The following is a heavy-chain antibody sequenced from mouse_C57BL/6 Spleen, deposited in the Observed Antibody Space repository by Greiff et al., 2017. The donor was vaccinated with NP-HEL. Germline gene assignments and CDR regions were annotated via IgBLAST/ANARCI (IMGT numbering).Heavy chain of an antibody. CDR1: GYSITSGYY. CDR2: IIYAGSN. V-gene: IGHV3-6*01. CDR3: AREDYGSTDWYIDV. Sequence: EVQLVESGPGLVKPSQSLSLTCPVTGYSITSGYYWYCLRQLPGNKLEWMGFIIYAGSNTYHPSHKNRISITRDTSKNQFFLKLNYVNTEDTATYYCAREDYGSTDWYIDVWGTGTTVTVSS. J-gene: IGHJ1*03. D-gene: IGHD1-1*01.